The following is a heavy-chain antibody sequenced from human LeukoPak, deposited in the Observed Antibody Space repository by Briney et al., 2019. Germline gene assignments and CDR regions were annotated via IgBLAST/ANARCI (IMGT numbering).Heavy chain of an antibody. CDR2: INPNSGGT. Sequence: EASVKVSCKASGYTFTGYYMHWVRQAPGQGLEWMGWINPNSGGTNYAQKFQGRVTMTRDTSISTAYMELSRLRSDDTAVYYCASVKGCSSTSCPFDYRGQGTLVTVSS. CDR1: GYTFTGYY. J-gene: IGHJ4*02. D-gene: IGHD2-2*01. CDR3: ASVKGCSSTSCPFDY. V-gene: IGHV1-2*02.